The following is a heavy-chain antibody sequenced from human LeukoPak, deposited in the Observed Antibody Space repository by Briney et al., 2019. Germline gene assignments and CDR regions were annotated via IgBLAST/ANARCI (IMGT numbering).Heavy chain of an antibody. CDR1: GFTFSNYA. CDR3: AKEGRSLQTY. D-gene: IGHD5-24*01. CDR2: IKEDGTET. V-gene: IGHV3-7*03. Sequence: GGSLRLSCAASGFTFSNYAMSWVRLAPGKGLEWVANIKEDGTETYYVDSVKGRFTISRDNAKNSLYLQMNSLRVEDTAVYYCAKEGRSLQTYWGQGTLVTVSS. J-gene: IGHJ4*02.